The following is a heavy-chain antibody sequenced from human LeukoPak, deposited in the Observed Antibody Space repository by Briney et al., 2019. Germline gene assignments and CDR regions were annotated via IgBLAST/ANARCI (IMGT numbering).Heavy chain of an antibody. V-gene: IGHV5-51*01. D-gene: IGHD3-10*01. CDR1: GYSFTSYW. CDR2: IYPGDSDT. CDR3: ARRITMPDDAFDI. J-gene: IGHJ3*02. Sequence: GESLKISCKGSGYSFTSYWIGWVRQMPGKGLEWMGIIYPGDSDTRYSPSFRGQVTISADKSISTAYLQWSSLKASDTAMYYCARRITMPDDAFDIWGQGTMVTVSS.